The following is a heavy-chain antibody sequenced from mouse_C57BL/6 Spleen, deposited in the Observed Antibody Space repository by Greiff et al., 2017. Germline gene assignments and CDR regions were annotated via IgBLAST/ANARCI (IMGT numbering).Heavy chain of an antibody. CDR1: GYSITSGYY. CDR2: ISYDGSN. D-gene: IGHD1-1*01. J-gene: IGHJ4*01. V-gene: IGHV3-6*01. CDR3: ARAVRGAMDY. Sequence: EVQLVESGPGLVKPSQSLSLTCSVTGYSITSGYYWNWIRQFPGNKLEWMGYISYDGSNNYNPSLKNRISITRDTSKNQFFLKLNSVTTEDTATYYCARAVRGAMDYWGQGTSVTVSS.